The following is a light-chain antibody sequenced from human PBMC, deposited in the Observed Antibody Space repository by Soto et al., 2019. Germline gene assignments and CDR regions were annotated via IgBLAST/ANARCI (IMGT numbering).Light chain of an antibody. J-gene: IGKJ1*01. Sequence: DIQMTQSPPTVSASVGDRVTITCRARQSISNSLAWYQQKPGKAPNLLIYEASSLQSGVPSRFSGSGSGTDFTLTISSLQPDDFETYFCQQYNGYSSTFGQGTKVGIK. CDR3: QQYNGYSST. V-gene: IGKV1-5*01. CDR2: EAS. CDR1: QSISNS.